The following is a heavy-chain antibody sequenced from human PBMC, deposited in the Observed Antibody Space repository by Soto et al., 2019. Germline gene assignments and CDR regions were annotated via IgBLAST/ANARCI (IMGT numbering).Heavy chain of an antibody. J-gene: IGHJ5*01. D-gene: IGHD3-10*01. V-gene: IGHV4-59*08. Sequence: QVQLQESGPGLVKPSETLSLTCTGSVGSFSPNSWTWIRQSPGKGLEWVGYIYYGGTTSYNPSLKWRVNIALETSKRLFSLRLTSVTAADTAVYYCARLGRYYQSLDSWGPGTLVTVSS. CDR3: ARLGRYYQSLDS. CDR1: VGSFSPNS. CDR2: IYYGGTT.